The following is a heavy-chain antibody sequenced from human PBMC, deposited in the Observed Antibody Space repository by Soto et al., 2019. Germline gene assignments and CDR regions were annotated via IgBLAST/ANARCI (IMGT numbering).Heavy chain of an antibody. CDR1: GYTFTSYD. D-gene: IGHD3-3*01. CDR2: MNPNSGNT. Sequence: QVQLVQSGAEVKKPGASVKVSCKASGYTFTSYDINWVRQATGQGLEWMGWMNPNSGNTGYAQKFQGRVTMTSNTSISTAYMELSRLRSEDTAVYYCAREGITIFGVVRYYYYGMDVWGQGTTVTVSS. CDR3: AREGITIFGVVRYYYYGMDV. V-gene: IGHV1-8*01. J-gene: IGHJ6*02.